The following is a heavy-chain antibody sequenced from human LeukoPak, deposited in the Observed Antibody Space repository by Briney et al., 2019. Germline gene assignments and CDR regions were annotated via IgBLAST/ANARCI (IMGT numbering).Heavy chain of an antibody. D-gene: IGHD3-10*01. V-gene: IGHV4-38-2*01. CDR2: IYHSGST. CDR1: GYSISSGYY. Sequence: SVTLSLTCAVSGYSISSGYYWGWIRQPPGKGLEWIGSIYHSGSTYYNPSLKSRVTISVDTSKNQFSLKLSSVTAADTAVYYCASSGGYYSFDYWGQGTLVTVSS. CDR3: ASSGGYYSFDY. J-gene: IGHJ4*02.